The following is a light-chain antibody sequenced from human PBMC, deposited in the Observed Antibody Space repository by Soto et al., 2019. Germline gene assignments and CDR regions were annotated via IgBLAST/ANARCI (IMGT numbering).Light chain of an antibody. J-gene: IGKJ1*01. V-gene: IGKV1-27*01. CDR2: AAS. Sequence: DIQMTQSPSSLSASVGDRVTITCRASQGISSYLAWYQQKPGKVPKVLISAASTLQSGVPSRFSGSGSGTEFTLTISSLQPEDVANYYCQKYYSDPETFGQGTKVEIK. CDR3: QKYYSDPET. CDR1: QGISSY.